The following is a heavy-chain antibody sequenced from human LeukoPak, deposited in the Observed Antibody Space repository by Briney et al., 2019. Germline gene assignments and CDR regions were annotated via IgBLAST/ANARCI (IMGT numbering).Heavy chain of an antibody. CDR2: MNPNSGNT. D-gene: IGHD5-24*01. V-gene: IGHV1-8*01. CDR3: ARGGSGCNSLYYYYYGMDV. J-gene: IGHJ6*02. Sequence: ASVKVSCKASGYTFTSYDINWVRQATGQGLEWMGWMNPNSGNTGYAQKFQGRVTMTRNTSISTAYMELSSLRSEDTAVYYCARGGSGCNSLYYYYYGMDVWAKGPRSPSP. CDR1: GYTFTSYD.